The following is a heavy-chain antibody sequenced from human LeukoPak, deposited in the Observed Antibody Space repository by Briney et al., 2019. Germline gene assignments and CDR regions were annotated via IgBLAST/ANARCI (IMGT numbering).Heavy chain of an antibody. CDR1: GGSVSSYY. CDR2: IYYRGST. Sequence: SETLSLTCTVSGGSVSSYYWGWIRQPPGKGLEWIGDIYYRGSTYYNPSLKSRVSISIDTSNNQFSLTLNSVTAADTALYFCARRRYYDSTGYLDWGQGTLVTVSS. V-gene: IGHV4-59*08. CDR3: ARRRYYDSTGYLD. J-gene: IGHJ1*01. D-gene: IGHD3-22*01.